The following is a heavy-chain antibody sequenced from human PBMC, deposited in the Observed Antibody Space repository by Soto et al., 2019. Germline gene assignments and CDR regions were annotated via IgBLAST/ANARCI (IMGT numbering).Heavy chain of an antibody. D-gene: IGHD3-10*01. CDR1: GYTFTNYW. CDR3: ARHGAYGSGGSFDP. CDR2: IYPGDSDT. Sequence: GESLKISCKGSGYTFTNYWIGWVRQMPGKGLEWMGIIYPGDSDTRYSPSFQGQVTISADKSISTAYLQWSGLKASDTAMYYCARHGAYGSGGSFDPSGQDTLVSVSS. J-gene: IGHJ5*02. V-gene: IGHV5-51*01.